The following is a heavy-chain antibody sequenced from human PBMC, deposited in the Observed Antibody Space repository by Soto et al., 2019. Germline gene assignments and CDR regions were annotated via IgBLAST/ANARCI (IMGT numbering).Heavy chain of an antibody. D-gene: IGHD3-16*01. CDR2: INPSSGST. V-gene: IGHV1-46*01. J-gene: IGHJ4*02. CDR3: AREMYTTRGSPFDY. CDR1: GYPFTSYY. Sequence: GASVKVSCKASGYPFTSYYVHWVRQAPGQGLEWMGFINPSSGSTSYAQKFQGRVTMTGDTSTSTVYMEVSSLRSEDTAVYYCAREMYTTRGSPFDYWGQRTLVTVSS.